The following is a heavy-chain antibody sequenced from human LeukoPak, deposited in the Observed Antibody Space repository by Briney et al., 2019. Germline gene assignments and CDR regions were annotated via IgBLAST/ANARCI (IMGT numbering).Heavy chain of an antibody. Sequence: GASVKVSCKASGYTFTGYYMHWVRQAPGQGLEWMGWINPNSGGTNYAQKFQGRVTMTRDTSISTAYMELSRLRSDDTAVYYCARGVQRDSSWSYSNWFDPWGQGTLVTVSS. V-gene: IGHV1-2*02. J-gene: IGHJ5*02. CDR1: GYTFTGYY. D-gene: IGHD6-13*01. CDR3: ARGVQRDSSWSYSNWFDP. CDR2: INPNSGGT.